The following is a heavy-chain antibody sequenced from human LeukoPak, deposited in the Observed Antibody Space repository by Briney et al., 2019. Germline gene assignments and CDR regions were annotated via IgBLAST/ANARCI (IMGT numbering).Heavy chain of an antibody. Sequence: SETLSLTCAVYGGSFSGYYWSWIRQPPGKGLEWIGEINHSGSTNYNPSLKSRVTISVDTSKNQFSLKLSSVTAADTAVYYCASWVATRYYFDYWGQGTLVTVSS. V-gene: IGHV4-34*01. CDR2: INHSGST. D-gene: IGHD5-12*01. CDR1: GGSFSGYY. J-gene: IGHJ4*02. CDR3: ASWVATRYYFDY.